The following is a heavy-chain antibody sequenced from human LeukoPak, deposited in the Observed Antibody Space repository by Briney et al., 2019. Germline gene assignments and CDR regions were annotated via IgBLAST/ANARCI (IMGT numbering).Heavy chain of an antibody. Sequence: SETLSLTCTVSGGSISTYCWSWIRQPAGKGLEWIGHICTSGSTNYNPSLKSRVTMSVDTSNNEFSLKLNSVTAADTAVYYCARTYDSPGYYSPDYYYMDVWGKGTTVTVSS. CDR1: GGSISTYC. D-gene: IGHD3-22*01. CDR3: ARTYDSPGYYSPDYYYMDV. J-gene: IGHJ6*03. V-gene: IGHV4-4*07. CDR2: ICTSGST.